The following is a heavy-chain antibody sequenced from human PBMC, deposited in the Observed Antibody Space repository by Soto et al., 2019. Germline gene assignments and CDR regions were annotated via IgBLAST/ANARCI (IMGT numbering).Heavy chain of an antibody. CDR3: ATWLQREHAFDI. CDR2: LYSSDGT. Sequence: GGSLRLSCAASGFSFSGKNYLTWVRQAPGKGLEWVSALYSSDGTYYADSVKGRFSVSRDNSKNTFYLQLHSLRPEDTALYFCATWLQREHAFDIWGLGTMVTVSS. CDR1: GFSFSGKNY. D-gene: IGHD1-1*01. V-gene: IGHV3-53*01. J-gene: IGHJ3*02.